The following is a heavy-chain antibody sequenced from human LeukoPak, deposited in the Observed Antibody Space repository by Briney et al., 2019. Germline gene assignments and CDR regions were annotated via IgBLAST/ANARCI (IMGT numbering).Heavy chain of an antibody. CDR2: FYYSGST. V-gene: IGHV4-61*01. Sequence: SETLSLTCTVSGGSVSSGSYYWSWIRQPPGKGLEWIGYFYYSGSTNYNPSLKSRVTISVDTSKNQFSLKLSSVTAADTAVYYCARGGHDILTGYYFFDYWGQGTLVTVSS. D-gene: IGHD3-9*01. CDR3: ARGGHDILTGYYFFDY. J-gene: IGHJ4*02. CDR1: GGSVSSGSYY.